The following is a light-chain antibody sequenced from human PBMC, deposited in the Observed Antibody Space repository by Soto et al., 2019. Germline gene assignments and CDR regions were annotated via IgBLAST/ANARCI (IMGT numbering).Light chain of an antibody. V-gene: IGKV3-20*01. CDR1: QSLSSCL. Sequence: EIVLTQSPATLSLSPGERATLSCRASQSLSSCLLVWYQQRPGQAPRLLLYGASNRATGIPDRFSGSGSGTDFTLTISRLEPEDFAVYYCQHYGTSHFSFGPGTKVDIK. CDR3: QHYGTSHFS. J-gene: IGKJ3*01. CDR2: GAS.